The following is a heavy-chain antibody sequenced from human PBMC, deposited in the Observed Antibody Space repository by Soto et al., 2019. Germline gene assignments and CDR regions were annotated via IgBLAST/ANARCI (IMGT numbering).Heavy chain of an antibody. Sequence: PSETLSLTCAVYGGSFSGYYWTWIRQPPGTGLEWIGEINHSGSTNYNPSLKSRVTISVDTSKNQFSLKLTSVTAADTAVYYCARDKITALDYWGQGTLVTVSS. CDR1: GGSFSGYY. CDR2: INHSGST. V-gene: IGHV4-34*01. D-gene: IGHD3-10*01. CDR3: ARDKITALDY. J-gene: IGHJ4*02.